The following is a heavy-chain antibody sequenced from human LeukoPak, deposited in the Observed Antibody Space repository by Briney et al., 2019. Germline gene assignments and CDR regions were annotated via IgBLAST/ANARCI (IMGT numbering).Heavy chain of an antibody. V-gene: IGHV3-74*01. CDR3: SRRADSDY. J-gene: IGHJ4*02. Sequence: GGSLRLSCAASGFIFSSYWIHWVRQAPGKGLVWVSRVNTDGSSTIYADSVKGRFTISRDNAKNTVYLQMNSLRAEDTAVYYCSRRADSDYWGQGTLVTVSS. CDR1: GFIFSSYW. CDR2: VNTDGSST. D-gene: IGHD3-22*01.